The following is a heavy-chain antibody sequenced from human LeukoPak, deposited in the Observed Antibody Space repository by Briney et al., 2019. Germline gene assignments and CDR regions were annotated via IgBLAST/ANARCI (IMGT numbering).Heavy chain of an antibody. Sequence: MPSETLSLTCAVYGGSFSGYYWSWIRQPPGKGLEWIGEINHSGSTNYNPSLKSRVTISVDTSKNQFSLKLSSVTAADTAVYYCARGWMYYDILTGYYGPGWFDPWGQGTLVTVSS. V-gene: IGHV4-34*01. J-gene: IGHJ5*02. D-gene: IGHD3-9*01. CDR3: ARGWMYYDILTGYYGPGWFDP. CDR1: GGSFSGYY. CDR2: INHSGST.